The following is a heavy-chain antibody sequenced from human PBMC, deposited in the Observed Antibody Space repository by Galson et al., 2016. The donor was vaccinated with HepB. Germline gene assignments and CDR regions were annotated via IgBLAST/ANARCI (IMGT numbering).Heavy chain of an antibody. CDR3: ARKQGIVARRGDSFDY. CDR2: IGVYDYDR. CDR1: GFTFSAFA. J-gene: IGHJ4*02. Sequence: SLRLSCAASGFTFSAFALNWVRQTPGKGLEWVARIGVYDYDRRYADSVRGRFTISRDNFKDILYLEMNGLRAEDTALYYCARKQGIVARRGDSFDYWGQGTLVTVSS. D-gene: IGHD5-12*01. V-gene: IGHV3-23*01.